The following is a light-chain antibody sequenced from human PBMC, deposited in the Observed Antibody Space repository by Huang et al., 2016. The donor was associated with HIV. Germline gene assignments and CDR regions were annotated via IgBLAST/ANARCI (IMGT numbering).Light chain of an antibody. V-gene: IGKV3-15*01. CDR2: GAS. CDR1: QSVSNN. CDR3: QQYNSWPPLFT. Sequence: EVLLTQSPATLSVSPGERATLSCRASQSVSNNLDWYQQKPGQAPKLLIYGASTRATGVQARFSGSGSGTEFTLTISCLQSEDSAVYYCQQYNSWPPLFTFGPGTKVDIK. J-gene: IGKJ3*01.